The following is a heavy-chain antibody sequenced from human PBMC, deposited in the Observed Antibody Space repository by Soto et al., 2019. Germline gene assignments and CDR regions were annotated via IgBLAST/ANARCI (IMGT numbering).Heavy chain of an antibody. J-gene: IGHJ6*02. Sequence: PGGSLRLSCAASGFTFSSYDMHWVRQATGKGLEWVSAIGTAGDTYYPGSVKGRFTISRENAKNSLYLQMNSLRAEDTAVYYCARDRYDSSGYYYGGMDVWGQGTTVTVSS. CDR1: GFTFSSYD. V-gene: IGHV3-13*01. CDR2: IGTAGDT. CDR3: ARDRYDSSGYYYGGMDV. D-gene: IGHD3-22*01.